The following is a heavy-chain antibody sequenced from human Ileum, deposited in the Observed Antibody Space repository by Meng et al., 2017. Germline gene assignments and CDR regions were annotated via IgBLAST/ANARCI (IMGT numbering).Heavy chain of an antibody. CDR2: TYYRSKWYN. CDR3: AKDGTSGSYLGLYY. V-gene: IGHV6-1*01. J-gene: IGHJ4*02. Sequence: QVHLQQSGQGLVNPSHTLSLTCDSSGDRVSGNSAAWNWIRQSPSRGLEWLGRTYYRSKWYNDYALSVKSRITINPDTSKNQFSLQLNSVTPEDTAVYYCAKDGTSGSYLGLYYWGQGTLVTVSS. CDR1: GDRVSGNSAA. D-gene: IGHD1-26*01.